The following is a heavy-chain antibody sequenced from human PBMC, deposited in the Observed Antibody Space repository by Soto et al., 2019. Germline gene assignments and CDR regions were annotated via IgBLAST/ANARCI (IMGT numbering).Heavy chain of an antibody. CDR2: IWYDESNK. CDR3: AREWDYGGNSHDAFDI. CDR1: GFTFSSYG. Sequence: GGSLRLSCAASGFTFSSYGMHWVRQAPGKGLEWVAVIWYDESNKYYADSVKGRFTISRDNSKNTLYLQMNSLRAEDTAVYYCAREWDYGGNSHDAFDIWGQGTMVTVSS. J-gene: IGHJ3*02. D-gene: IGHD4-17*01. V-gene: IGHV3-33*01.